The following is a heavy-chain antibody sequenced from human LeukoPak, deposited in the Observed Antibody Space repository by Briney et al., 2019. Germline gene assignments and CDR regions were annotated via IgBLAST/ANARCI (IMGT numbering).Heavy chain of an antibody. CDR1: GFTFSSYA. V-gene: IGHV3-23*01. D-gene: IGHD5-12*01. CDR2: ISGSGGST. Sequence: GGSLRLSCAASGFTFSSYAMSWVRQAPGKGLESVSAISGSGGSTYYADSVKGRFTISRDNSKNTLYLQMNSLRAEATAVYYCANMEGGWLPYYYYYMDVWGKGTTVTVSS. J-gene: IGHJ6*03. CDR3: ANMEGGWLPYYYYYMDV.